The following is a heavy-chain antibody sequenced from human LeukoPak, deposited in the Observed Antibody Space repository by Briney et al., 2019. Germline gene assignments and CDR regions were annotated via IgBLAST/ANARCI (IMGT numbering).Heavy chain of an antibody. CDR3: ARGLSWYHYYYYMDV. Sequence: GGALRLSCAASGFTFSDHYMDWVRQAPGKGLEWVSLIYSGGSTYYADSVKGRFTISRDNSKNTLYLQINSLRAEDTAVYYCARGLSWYHYYYYMDVWGKGTTVTVSS. D-gene: IGHD6-13*01. V-gene: IGHV3-53*01. J-gene: IGHJ6*03. CDR2: IYSGGST. CDR1: GFTFSDHY.